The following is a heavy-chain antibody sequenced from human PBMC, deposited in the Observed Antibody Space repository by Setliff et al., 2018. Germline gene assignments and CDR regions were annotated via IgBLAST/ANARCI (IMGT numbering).Heavy chain of an antibody. CDR2: IYDSGSG. D-gene: IGHD2-15*01. Sequence: PSETLSLTCTVSGASITNINYYWGLIRQPPGKGLEWIGNIYDSGSGNYNASLKSRLIITRDTSKNQISLKLTSVTAADTAVYYCGRGFSRIEGWGNWFDPWGQGILVTVS. CDR3: GRGFSRIEGWGNWFDP. J-gene: IGHJ5*02. V-gene: IGHV4-39*01. CDR1: GASITNINYY.